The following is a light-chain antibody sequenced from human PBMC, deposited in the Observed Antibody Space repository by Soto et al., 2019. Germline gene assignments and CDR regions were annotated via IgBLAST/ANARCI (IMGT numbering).Light chain of an antibody. V-gene: IGKV1-33*01. CDR1: QDISNS. J-gene: IGKJ2*01. Sequence: DVQMTQSPSSLSTSVGDRVTITCQASQDISNSLNWYQQKPGKAPKLLIYDASSLEPGAPSRFSGSGSGTHFTFTIISLQPEDIATYFCQQYDSVPPYTFGQGTRLEIK. CDR2: DAS. CDR3: QQYDSVPPYT.